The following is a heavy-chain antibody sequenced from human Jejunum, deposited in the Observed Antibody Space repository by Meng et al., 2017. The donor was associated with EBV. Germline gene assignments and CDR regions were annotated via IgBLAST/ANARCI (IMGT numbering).Heavy chain of an antibody. CDR1: GGSISSSSYY. Sequence: QVQLQESGPGLVKPSEXXSLPCXVSGGSISSSSYYWGWIRQPPGKGLEWIGSIYYSGSTYYNPSLKSRVTISVDTSKNQFSLKLSSVTAADTAVYYCARTYYYDSSGYAPFDYWGQGTLVTVSS. V-gene: IGHV4-39*07. D-gene: IGHD3-22*01. J-gene: IGHJ4*02. CDR3: ARTYYYDSSGYAPFDY. CDR2: IYYSGST.